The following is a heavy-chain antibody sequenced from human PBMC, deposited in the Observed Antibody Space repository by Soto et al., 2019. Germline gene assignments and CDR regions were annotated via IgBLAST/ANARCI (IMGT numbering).Heavy chain of an antibody. J-gene: IGHJ6*02. CDR1: GYTFTSYY. D-gene: IGHD3-3*01. CDR2: INPSGGST. CDR3: ARDGRITIFNGFRDVIGGTHNYGMDV. V-gene: IGHV1-46*01. Sequence: QVQLVQSGAEVKKPGASVKVSCKASGYTFTSYYMHWVRQAPGQGLEWMGIINPSGGSTSYAQKFQGRVTMTRDTSTSTVYMELSGLRSEDTAVYYCARDGRITIFNGFRDVIGGTHNYGMDVWGQGTTVTVSS.